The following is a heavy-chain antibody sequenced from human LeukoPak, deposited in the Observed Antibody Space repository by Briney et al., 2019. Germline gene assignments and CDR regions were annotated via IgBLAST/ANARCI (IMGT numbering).Heavy chain of an antibody. Sequence: SETLSLTCAVSGCSISSGYYWGWIRQPPGKGLEWIGSIYHSGSTYYNPSLKSRVTISVDTSKNQFSLKLSSVTAADTAVYYCARHRWELLSNFDYWGQGTLVTVSS. D-gene: IGHD1-26*01. CDR1: GCSISSGYY. CDR2: IYHSGST. J-gene: IGHJ4*02. CDR3: ARHRWELLSNFDY. V-gene: IGHV4-38-2*01.